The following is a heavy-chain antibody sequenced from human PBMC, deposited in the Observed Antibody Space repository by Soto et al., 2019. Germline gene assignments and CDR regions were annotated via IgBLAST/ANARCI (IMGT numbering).Heavy chain of an antibody. CDR1: GYTFTSYG. D-gene: IGHD3-9*01. CDR2: ISAYDGYT. CDR3: ARGGYYDTSGSRNYHYYGMNV. Sequence: QVQLVQSGAEVKKPGASVKVSCKASGYTFTSYGINWVRQAPGQGLEWLGWISAYDGYTTYAQILQGRVFMTTDPSTKTAYMELRSLRSDDTATYFCARGGYYDTSGSRNYHYYGMNVWGQGTTVTVSS. J-gene: IGHJ6*02. V-gene: IGHV1-18*01.